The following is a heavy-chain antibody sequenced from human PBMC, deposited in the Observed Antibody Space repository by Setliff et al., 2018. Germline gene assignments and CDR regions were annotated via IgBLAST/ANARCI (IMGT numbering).Heavy chain of an antibody. J-gene: IGHJ3*02. CDR3: ARRCRDGYNYIGGLWSAFDI. V-gene: IGHV4-34*01. CDR2: INHSGST. D-gene: IGHD5-12*01. Sequence: PSETLSLTCAVYGGSFSGYYWSWIRQPPGKGLEWIGEINHSGSTNYNPSLKSRVTISVDTSKNQFSLKLSSVTAADTAVYYCARRCRDGYNYIGGLWSAFDIWGQGTMVTVSS. CDR1: GGSFSGYY.